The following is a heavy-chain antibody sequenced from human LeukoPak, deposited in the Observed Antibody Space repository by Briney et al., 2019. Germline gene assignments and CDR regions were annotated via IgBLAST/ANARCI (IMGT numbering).Heavy chain of an antibody. CDR1: GFTFNINA. CDR2: INWNGGST. Sequence: GGSLRLSCATSGFTFNINAMSWVRQAPGKGLEWVSGINWNGGSTGYADSVKGRFTISRDNAKNSLYLQMNSLRAEDTALYYCARVPLTYYYDSSGYYALDYWGQGTLVTVSS. J-gene: IGHJ4*02. D-gene: IGHD3-22*01. CDR3: ARVPLTYYYDSSGYYALDY. V-gene: IGHV3-20*04.